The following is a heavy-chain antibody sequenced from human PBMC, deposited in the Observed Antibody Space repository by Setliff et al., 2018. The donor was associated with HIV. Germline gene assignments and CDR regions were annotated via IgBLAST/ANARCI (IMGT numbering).Heavy chain of an antibody. J-gene: IGHJ4*02. Sequence: SETLSLTCSVSGGSISSGNYFCAWIRQPAGKGLEWSGRIYTNGSSNYSPSLKSRITMSADRSKNQFSLKLTSVTAADTAVYFCARDVMEYFGNYFDYWGQGALVTVSS. CDR1: GGSISSGNYF. CDR2: IYTNGSS. D-gene: IGHD3-3*01. V-gene: IGHV4-61*02. CDR3: ARDVMEYFGNYFDY.